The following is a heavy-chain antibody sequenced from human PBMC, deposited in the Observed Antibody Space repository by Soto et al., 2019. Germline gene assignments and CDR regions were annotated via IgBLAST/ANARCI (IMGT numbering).Heavy chain of an antibody. Sequence: SETLSLTCAVYGGSFSGYYWSWIRQPPGKGLEWIGEINHSGSTNYNPSLKSRVTISVDTSKNQFSLKLSSVTAADTAVYYCARGPYGSGRSPFDYGGQGTLVTVSS. D-gene: IGHD3-10*01. CDR1: GGSFSGYY. V-gene: IGHV4-34*01. J-gene: IGHJ4*02. CDR2: INHSGST. CDR3: ARGPYGSGRSPFDY.